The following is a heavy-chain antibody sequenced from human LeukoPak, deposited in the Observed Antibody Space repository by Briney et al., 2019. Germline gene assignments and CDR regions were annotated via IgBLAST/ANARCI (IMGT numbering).Heavy chain of an antibody. V-gene: IGHV4-59*01. J-gene: IGHJ5*02. CDR3: ARVWSFNWFDP. D-gene: IGHD2-8*02. CDR2: MHYSGGA. CDR1: GVSISSSY. Sequence: PSETLSLTCSVSGVSISSSYWSWIRQSPGKGLEWIAYMHYSGGAKYNSSLQSRVTMSVDTSKNQFSLKLTSVTAADTAVYYCARVWSFNWFDPWGQGTLVTVSS.